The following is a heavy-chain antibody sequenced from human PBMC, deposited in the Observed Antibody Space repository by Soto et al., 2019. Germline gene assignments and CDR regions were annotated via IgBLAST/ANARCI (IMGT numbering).Heavy chain of an antibody. CDR3: AHIRGAGAYYYYPMDV. D-gene: IGHD3-10*01. CDR1: GFSLTTPGMW. V-gene: IGHV2-70*12. J-gene: IGHJ6*02. CDR2: IDWDDDK. Sequence: SGPTLVNPRQTLTLTCTFSGFSLTTPGMWVSWIRQPPGKALEWLAVIDWDDDKYYSTSLKTRLSISMDTSKNQVVLEMTNVAPVDTATYYCAHIRGAGAYYYYPMDVWGQGTTVTVSS.